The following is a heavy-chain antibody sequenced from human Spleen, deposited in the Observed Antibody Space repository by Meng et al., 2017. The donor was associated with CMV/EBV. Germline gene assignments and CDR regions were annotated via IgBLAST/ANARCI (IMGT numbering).Heavy chain of an antibody. Sequence: GGSLRLSCAASGLTFSTYGMNWVRQAPGKGLEWVSAISGSGGSTYYADSVKGRFTISRDNSKNTLYLQMNSLRAEDTAVYYCAKVEPQYSSSPLYGMDVWGQGTTVTVSS. CDR1: GLTFSTYG. CDR2: ISGSGGST. V-gene: IGHV3-23*01. J-gene: IGHJ6*02. CDR3: AKVEPQYSSSPLYGMDV. D-gene: IGHD6-6*01.